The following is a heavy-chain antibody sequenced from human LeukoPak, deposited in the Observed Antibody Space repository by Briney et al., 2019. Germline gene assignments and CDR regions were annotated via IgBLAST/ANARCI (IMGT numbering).Heavy chain of an antibody. V-gene: IGHV3-23*01. J-gene: IGHJ4*02. Sequence: GGSLRLSCAASGFTFSSYAMSWVRQAPGKGLEWASAISGSGGSTYYADSVKGRFTISRDNSKNTLYLQMNSLRAEDTAVYYCAKGTETYNSGYDYYDYFDYWGQGTLVTVSS. CDR2: ISGSGGST. D-gene: IGHD5-12*01. CDR3: AKGTETYNSGYDYYDYFDY. CDR1: GFTFSSYA.